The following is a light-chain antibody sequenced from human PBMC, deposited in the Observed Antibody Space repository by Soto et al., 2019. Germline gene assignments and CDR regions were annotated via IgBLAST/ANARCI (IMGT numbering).Light chain of an antibody. V-gene: IGLV2-14*01. J-gene: IGLJ1*01. CDR2: DVS. Sequence: SALTQPASVSGSPGQSITISCTGTSSDVGGYNYVSWYQQHPGKAPKLMIYDVSNRPSGVSTRFSGSKSGNTASLTISGLQAEDEADYYCSSYTSSSTNVFGTGTKVTVL. CDR1: SSDVGGYNY. CDR3: SSYTSSSTNV.